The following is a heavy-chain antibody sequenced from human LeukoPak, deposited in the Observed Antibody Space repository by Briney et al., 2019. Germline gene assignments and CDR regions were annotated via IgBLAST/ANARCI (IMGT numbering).Heavy chain of an antibody. D-gene: IGHD2-15*01. CDR3: ARRYCSGGSCYSGAFDI. V-gene: IGHV4-59*08. Sequence: SSETLSLTCTVSGGSISSYYWSWIRQPPGKGLEWIGYIYYSGRTNYNPSLKSRVTISVDTSNNQFSLKLSSVTAADTAVYYCARRYCSGGSCYSGAFDIWGQGTMVTVSS. J-gene: IGHJ3*02. CDR2: IYYSGRT. CDR1: GGSISSYY.